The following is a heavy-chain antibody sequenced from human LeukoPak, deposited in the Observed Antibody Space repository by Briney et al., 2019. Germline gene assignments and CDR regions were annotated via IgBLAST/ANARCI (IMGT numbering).Heavy chain of an antibody. D-gene: IGHD3-10*01. V-gene: IGHV4-34*01. CDR1: GGSFSGYY. CDR2: INHSGST. Sequence: SETLSLTCAVYGGSFSGYYWSWIRQPPGKGLEWIGEINHSGSTNYNPSLKSRVTISVGTSKNQFSLKLSSVTAADTAVYYCARRYYGSGSSIDYWGQGTLVTVSS. CDR3: ARRYYGSGSSIDY. J-gene: IGHJ4*02.